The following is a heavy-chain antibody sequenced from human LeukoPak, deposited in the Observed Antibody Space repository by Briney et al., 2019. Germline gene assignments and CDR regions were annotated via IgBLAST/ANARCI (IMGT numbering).Heavy chain of an antibody. Sequence: PGGSLRLSCAASGLTFSSYWMHWVRQVPGKGLVWVARINPGGSSITYADSVKGRFTISRDNAKNTLYLQMDSLRAEDTGVYYCARSNQADDYWDQGTLVTVSS. CDR2: INPGGSSI. J-gene: IGHJ4*02. CDR3: ARSNQADDY. V-gene: IGHV3-74*01. CDR1: GLTFSSYW. D-gene: IGHD1-14*01.